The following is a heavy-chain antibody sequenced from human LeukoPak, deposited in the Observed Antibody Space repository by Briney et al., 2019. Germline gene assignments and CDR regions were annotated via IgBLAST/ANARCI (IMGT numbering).Heavy chain of an antibody. V-gene: IGHV3-33*01. CDR2: IWYDGSNK. J-gene: IGHJ4*02. CDR1: GFTFSSYG. CDR3: ARVGYCSSTSCYWEFDY. Sequence: GTSLRLSCAASGFTFSSYGMHWVRQAPGKGLEWVTLIWYDGSNKYYAESVKGRFTISRDNSENTLYLQMNSLRAEDTAVYYCARVGYCSSTSCYWEFDYWGQGTLVTVSS. D-gene: IGHD2-2*03.